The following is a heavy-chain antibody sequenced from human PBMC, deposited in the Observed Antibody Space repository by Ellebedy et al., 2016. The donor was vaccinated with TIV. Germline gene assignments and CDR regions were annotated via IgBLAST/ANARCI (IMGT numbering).Heavy chain of an antibody. D-gene: IGHD4-17*01. Sequence: GESLKISXAASGFTFSDQYMDWVRQAPGKGLEWVGRTRDKVNSYTTEYAASVKGRFTISRDVSKNSLYLQMNSLKTEDTAVYYCATMRSSHGDYWFDPWGQGTLVTVSS. CDR1: GFTFSDQY. J-gene: IGHJ5*02. CDR2: TRDKVNSYTT. CDR3: ATMRSSHGDYWFDP. V-gene: IGHV3-72*01.